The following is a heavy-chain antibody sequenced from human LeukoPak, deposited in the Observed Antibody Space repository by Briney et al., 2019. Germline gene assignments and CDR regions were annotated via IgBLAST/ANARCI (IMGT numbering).Heavy chain of an antibody. J-gene: IGHJ4*02. CDR3: AKVRGVYCSSPACYYYDS. Sequence: PGGSLRLSCGASGFTFSSYAMSWVRQTPGRGLVWVAGVSPSGGRTLYADSVEGRFTISRDNSNDTVYLQLSSLRAEDSALYYCAKVRGVYCSSPACYYYDSWGQGTPVTVSS. CDR2: VSPSGGRT. V-gene: IGHV3-23*01. D-gene: IGHD2-2*01. CDR1: GFTFSSYA.